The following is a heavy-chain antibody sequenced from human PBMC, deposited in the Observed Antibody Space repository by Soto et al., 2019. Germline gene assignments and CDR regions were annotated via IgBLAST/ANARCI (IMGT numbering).Heavy chain of an antibody. V-gene: IGHV3-23*01. CDR3: ARDLSWGSNWYYYMDV. J-gene: IGHJ6*03. Sequence: PGGSLRLSCAASGFTFSTYAMSWVRQAPGKGLAWVSSISGSGGSTYYAGSVKGRFTISRDNSKNTLYLQMNSLRAEDTAVYYCARDLSWGSNWYYYMDVWGKGTTVTVSS. CDR2: ISGSGGST. D-gene: IGHD7-27*01. CDR1: GFTFSTYA.